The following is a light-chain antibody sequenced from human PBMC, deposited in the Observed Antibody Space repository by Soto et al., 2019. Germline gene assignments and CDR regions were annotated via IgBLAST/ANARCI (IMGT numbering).Light chain of an antibody. CDR1: SRDVGIYNL. Sequence: QSVLTQPASVSGSPGQSSTISCTGASRDVGIYNLVSWYQQHPGNAPKLMIYEVFKRPSGVSNRFSGSKSGNTASLTISGLQAEDEADYYCCSYAGSSTHYVFGTGTKVTVL. CDR3: CSYAGSSTHYV. V-gene: IGLV2-23*02. CDR2: EVF. J-gene: IGLJ1*01.